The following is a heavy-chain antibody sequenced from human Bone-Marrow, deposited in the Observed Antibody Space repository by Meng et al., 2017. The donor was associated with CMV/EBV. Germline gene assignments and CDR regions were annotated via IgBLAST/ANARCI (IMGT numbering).Heavy chain of an antibody. V-gene: IGHV3-30*04. CDR3: AKGSPGYSSSCPSDY. CDR1: GFTFSSCA. Sequence: GGSLRLSCAASGFTFSSCAMHWVRQAPGKGLEWVAVISYDGSNKYYADSVKGRFTISRDNSKNTLYLQMNRLRAEDTAVYYCAKGSPGYSSSCPSDYWGQGTLVTVSS. D-gene: IGHD6-13*01. J-gene: IGHJ4*02. CDR2: ISYDGSNK.